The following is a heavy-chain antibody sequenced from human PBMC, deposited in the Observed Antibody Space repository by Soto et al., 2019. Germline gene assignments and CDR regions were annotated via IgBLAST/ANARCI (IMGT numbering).Heavy chain of an antibody. D-gene: IGHD5-18*01. J-gene: IGHJ4*02. CDR2: IYYSGST. V-gene: IGHV4-39*01. Sequence: SETLSLTCTVSGGSISSSSYYWGWIRQPPGKGLEWIGSIYYSGSTYYNPSLKSRVTISVDTSKNQFSLKLSSVTAADTAVYYCARHVGYSYGWYFDYWGQGTLVTVSS. CDR1: GGSISSSSYY. CDR3: ARHVGYSYGWYFDY.